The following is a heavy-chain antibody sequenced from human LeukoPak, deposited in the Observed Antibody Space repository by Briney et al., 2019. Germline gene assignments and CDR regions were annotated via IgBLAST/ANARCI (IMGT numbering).Heavy chain of an antibody. CDR2: INSDGSST. Sequence: GGSLRLSCAAFGFTFSSYWMHWVRQAPGKGLVWVSRINSDGSSTSYADSVKGRFTISRDNAKNTLYLQMNSLRAEDTAVYYCARATKAAGPFDYWGQGTLVTVSS. J-gene: IGHJ4*02. V-gene: IGHV3-74*01. CDR3: ARATKAAGPFDY. CDR1: GFTFSSYW. D-gene: IGHD6-13*01.